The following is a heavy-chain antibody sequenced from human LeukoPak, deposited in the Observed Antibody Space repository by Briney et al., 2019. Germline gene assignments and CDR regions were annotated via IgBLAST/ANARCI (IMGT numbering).Heavy chain of an antibody. J-gene: IGHJ4*02. V-gene: IGHV3-30*03. Sequence: QSGGSLRLSCAASGFTFSSYGMHWVRQAPGKGLEWVAVISYDGGNKYYADSVKGRFTISRENAKNSLYLQMNSLRAGDTAVYYCARGLDYYDSTYYFDYWGQGTLVTVSS. CDR1: GFTFSSYG. D-gene: IGHD3-22*01. CDR2: ISYDGGNK. CDR3: ARGLDYYDSTYYFDY.